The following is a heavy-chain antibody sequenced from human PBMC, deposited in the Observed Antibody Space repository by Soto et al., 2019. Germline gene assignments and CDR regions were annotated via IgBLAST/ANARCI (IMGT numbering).Heavy chain of an antibody. Sequence: SETLSLTCTVSGDSISSSSYYWVWIRQPPGRGLEWIGSIFYSGTTYYNPSLKSRVTISVDTSKNQFSLKLSSVTAADTAVYYCARAAMRPRAFDIWGQGTMVTVSS. J-gene: IGHJ3*02. CDR3: ARAAMRPRAFDI. CDR2: IFYSGTT. V-gene: IGHV4-39*07. D-gene: IGHD2-2*01. CDR1: GDSISSSSYY.